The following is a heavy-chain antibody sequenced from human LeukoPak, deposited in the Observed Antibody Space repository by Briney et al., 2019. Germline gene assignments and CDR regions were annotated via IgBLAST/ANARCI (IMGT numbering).Heavy chain of an antibody. V-gene: IGHV4-38-2*02. CDR2: IYHSGST. J-gene: IGHJ4*02. CDR1: GYSISSGYY. Sequence: SETLSLTCTVSGYSISSGYYWGWIRQPPGKGLEWIGSIYHSGSTYYNPSLKSRVTISVDTSKNQFSLKLSSVTAADTAVYYCARDLGDYYDSSGFYTPHGYFDYWGQGTLVTVSS. CDR3: ARDLGDYYDSSGFYTPHGYFDY. D-gene: IGHD3-22*01.